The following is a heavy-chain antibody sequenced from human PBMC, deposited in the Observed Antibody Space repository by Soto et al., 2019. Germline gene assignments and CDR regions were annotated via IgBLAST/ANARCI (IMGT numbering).Heavy chain of an antibody. J-gene: IGHJ4*02. D-gene: IGHD4-4*01. V-gene: IGHV3-23*01. Sequence: EVQLLESGGGLVQPGGSLRLSCAASGFTFSSYAMSWVRQAPEKGLEWVSTISASGGSTYYADSVKGRFTISRDNSKNTLFLQMNSLRVEDTAVYYCAKDSTGDNSFYFDYWGQGSLVTVSS. CDR3: AKDSTGDNSFYFDY. CDR2: ISASGGST. CDR1: GFTFSSYA.